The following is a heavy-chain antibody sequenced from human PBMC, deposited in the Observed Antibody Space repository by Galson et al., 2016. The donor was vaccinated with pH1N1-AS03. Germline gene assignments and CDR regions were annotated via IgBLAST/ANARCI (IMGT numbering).Heavy chain of an antibody. CDR2: INTDSGVT. CDR3: ARDPRGPCTTATCPTTYYFGMDV. Sequence: SVKVPCKASGYIFTGFYVHWVRQAPGQGLEWMGWINTDSGVTNYAQKFEAWVTMTRDTSVSTAYMELYGLNSDDTAVYYCARDPRGPCTTATCPTTYYFGMDVWGQGTTVIVSS. D-gene: IGHD2-2*01. V-gene: IGHV1-2*04. CDR1: GYIFTGFY. J-gene: IGHJ6*02.